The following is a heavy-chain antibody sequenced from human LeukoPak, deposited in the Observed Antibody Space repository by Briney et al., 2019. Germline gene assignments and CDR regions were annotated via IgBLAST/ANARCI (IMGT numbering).Heavy chain of an antibody. V-gene: IGHV3-23*01. CDR2: ISGSGGST. J-gene: IGHJ4*02. CDR3: ATQEIFSHYIVVVPAAILDY. CDR1: GFTFSSYA. D-gene: IGHD2-2*02. Sequence: GGSLRLSCAASGFTFSSYAMSWVRQAPGKGLEWVSAISGSGGSTYYADSVKGRFTISRDNSKNTLYLQMNSLRAEDTAVYYCATQEIFSHYIVVVPAAILDYWGQGTLVTVSS.